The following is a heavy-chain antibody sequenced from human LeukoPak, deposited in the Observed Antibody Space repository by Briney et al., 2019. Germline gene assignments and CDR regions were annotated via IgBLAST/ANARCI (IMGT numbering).Heavy chain of an antibody. D-gene: IGHD5-18*01. J-gene: IGHJ6*02. CDR1: GGSISSYY. Sequence: SETLSLTCTVSGGSISSYYWSWIRQPAGKGLEWIGRIYNSGSTNYNPSLKSRVTMSVDTSKNQFSLKLSSVTAADTAVYYCARGRGYGLYYYYYGMDVWGQGTTVTVSS. V-gene: IGHV4-4*07. CDR3: ARGRGYGLYYYYYGMDV. CDR2: IYNSGST.